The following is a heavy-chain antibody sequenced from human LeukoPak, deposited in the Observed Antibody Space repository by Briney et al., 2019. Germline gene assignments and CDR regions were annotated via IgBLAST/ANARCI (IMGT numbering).Heavy chain of an antibody. CDR3: ATDSLAAPGDLDH. J-gene: IGHJ4*02. V-gene: IGHV3-30*01. CDR2: VSYDGSDK. D-gene: IGHD2-15*01. Sequence: GGSLRLSCAASGVTFSSHFMHWVRRAPGKGLEWVAVVSYDGSDKYYANSVRGRFAISRDNSKNTLSLQMNSLRPEDTAVYYCATDSLAAPGDLDHWGQGTLVTVSS. CDR1: GVTFSSHF.